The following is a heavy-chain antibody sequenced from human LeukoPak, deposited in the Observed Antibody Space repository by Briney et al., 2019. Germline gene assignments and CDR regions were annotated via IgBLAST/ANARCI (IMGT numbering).Heavy chain of an antibody. Sequence: QPGRSLRLSCAASGFTFDDYAMHWVRHAPGKGLEWVSGISWNSGSIGYADSVKGRFTISRDNAKNSLYLQMNSLRAEDTASYYCAKDWQRYSSGWYYYYFDYWGQGTLVTVSS. CDR2: ISWNSGSI. J-gene: IGHJ4*02. CDR1: GFTFDDYA. V-gene: IGHV3-9*01. D-gene: IGHD6-19*01. CDR3: AKDWQRYSSGWYYYYFDY.